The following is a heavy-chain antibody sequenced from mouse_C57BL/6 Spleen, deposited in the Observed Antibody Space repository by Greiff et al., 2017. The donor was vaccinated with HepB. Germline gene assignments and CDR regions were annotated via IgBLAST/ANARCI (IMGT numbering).Heavy chain of an antibody. CDR2: IYPRSGNT. J-gene: IGHJ4*01. Sequence: QVQLQQSGAELARPGASVKLSCKASGYTFTSYGISWVKQRTGQGLEWIGEIYPRSGNTYYNEKFKGKATLTADKSSSTAYMELRSLTSEDSAVYFCARSRVYDYDHYYAMDYWGQGTSVTVSS. CDR1: GYTFTSYG. D-gene: IGHD2-4*01. V-gene: IGHV1-81*01. CDR3: ARSRVYDYDHYYAMDY.